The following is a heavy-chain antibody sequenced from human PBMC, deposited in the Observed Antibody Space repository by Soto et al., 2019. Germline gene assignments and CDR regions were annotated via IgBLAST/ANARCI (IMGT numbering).Heavy chain of an antibody. CDR3: AGGSYPSRDGYLCEY. D-gene: IGHD5-12*01. Sequence: GASVKVSCKASGYTFTSYAMHWVRQAPGQRLEWMGWINAGNGNTKYSQKFQGRVTITRDTSASTAYMELSSLRSEDTAVYYCAGGSYPSRDGYLCEYWGKGTLVPVSS. CDR2: INAGNGNT. J-gene: IGHJ4*02. CDR1: GYTFTSYA. V-gene: IGHV1-3*01.